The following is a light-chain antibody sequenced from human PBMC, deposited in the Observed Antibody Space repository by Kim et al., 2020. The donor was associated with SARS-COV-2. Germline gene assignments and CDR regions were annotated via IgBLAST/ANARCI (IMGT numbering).Light chain of an antibody. Sequence: QSALTQPASVSGSPGQSITISCTGTSSDVGGYNYVSWYQQHPGKAPKLMIYDVSKRPAGVSNRFSGSKSGNTASLTISGLQAEDETAYYCSSYTSSSAYIFGTGSKIT. V-gene: IGLV2-14*01. CDR1: SSDVGGYNY. J-gene: IGLJ1*01. CDR2: DVS. CDR3: SSYTSSSAYI.